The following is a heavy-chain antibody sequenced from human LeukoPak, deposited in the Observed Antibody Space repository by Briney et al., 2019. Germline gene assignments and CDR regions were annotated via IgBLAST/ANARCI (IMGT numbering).Heavy chain of an antibody. CDR3: ARGDAFFGDH. CDR2: IHPEGNEK. Sequence: PGGSLRLSCAVSGFTFSNFWMSWVRQAPGRGLEWVANIHPEGNEKYHVESVKGRFTISRDNAENLLFLQMNGLRVEDTAVSYCARGDAFFGDHWGQGTLVTVSS. J-gene: IGHJ4*02. V-gene: IGHV3-7*04. D-gene: IGHD3-10*01. CDR1: GFTFSNFW.